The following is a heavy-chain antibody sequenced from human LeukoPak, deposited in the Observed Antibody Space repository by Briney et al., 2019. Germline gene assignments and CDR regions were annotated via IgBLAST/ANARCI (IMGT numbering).Heavy chain of an antibody. J-gene: IGHJ4*02. Sequence: GGSLRLSCAASGFTFSSYSMNWVRQAPGKGLEWVSSISSSSSYIYYADSVKGRFTISRDNAKNSLYLQMNSLRAEDTAVYYCARRQGDYGDFYFDYWGQGTLVTVSS. D-gene: IGHD4-17*01. V-gene: IGHV3-21*04. CDR3: ARRQGDYGDFYFDY. CDR2: ISSSSSYI. CDR1: GFTFSSYS.